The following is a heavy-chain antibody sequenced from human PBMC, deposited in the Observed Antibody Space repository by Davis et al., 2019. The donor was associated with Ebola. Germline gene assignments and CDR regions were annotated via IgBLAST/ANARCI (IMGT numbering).Heavy chain of an antibody. CDR2: INPNSGGT. CDR1: GYTFTSYD. Sequence: AASVTVSCKASGYTFTSYDINWVRQAPGQGLEWMGRINPNSGGTNYAQKFQGRVTMTRDTSISTAYMELSRLRSDDTAVYYCARVSSSFLSVYYGMDVWGKGTTVTVSS. CDR3: ARVSSSFLSVYYGMDV. V-gene: IGHV1-2*06. D-gene: IGHD6-6*01. J-gene: IGHJ6*04.